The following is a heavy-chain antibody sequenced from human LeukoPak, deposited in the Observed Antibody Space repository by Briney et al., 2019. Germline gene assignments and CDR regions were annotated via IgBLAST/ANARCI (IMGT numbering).Heavy chain of an antibody. Sequence: GGSLRLSCAASGFTFSSYAMSWVRQAPGKGLEWVSTFSASGANTYYADSVKGRFTISRDNSKNTLYLQMNSLRAEDTAVYYCAKAQRGCFSPFDYWGQGTLVTVSS. CDR3: AKAQRGCFSPFDY. J-gene: IGHJ4*02. CDR1: GFTFSSYA. D-gene: IGHD1-26*01. CDR2: FSASGANT. V-gene: IGHV3-23*01.